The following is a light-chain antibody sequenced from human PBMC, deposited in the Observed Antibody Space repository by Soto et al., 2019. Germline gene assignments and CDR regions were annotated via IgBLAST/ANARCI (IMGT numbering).Light chain of an antibody. CDR1: QSISRY. Sequence: DIQMTQSPSSLSASVGESVTISCRASQSISRYLNWYQQKPGKAPKLLIFSASGLQSGVPSRFSGGGYGTEFTLTISSLQLEDFATYYYQQSHTNPLTFGRGTKVEIK. CDR3: QQSHTNPLT. J-gene: IGKJ4*01. CDR2: SAS. V-gene: IGKV1-39*01.